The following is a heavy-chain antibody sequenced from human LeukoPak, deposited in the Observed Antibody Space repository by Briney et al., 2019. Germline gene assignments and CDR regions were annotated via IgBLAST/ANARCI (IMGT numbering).Heavy chain of an antibody. CDR1: GLTVSSNY. CDR2: IYSGGST. V-gene: IGHV3-53*01. CDR3: GRELYCVDTSGYLYY. J-gene: IGHJ4*02. Sequence: GESLRLSCAASGLTVSSNYMSWIRQPPGKGLEWVSVIYSGGSTYYAASVKGRFTISRDNSKNPLSLQMNSLRAEDTAVHSCGRELYCVDTSGYLYYWGQGRLVTVSS. D-gene: IGHD3-22*01.